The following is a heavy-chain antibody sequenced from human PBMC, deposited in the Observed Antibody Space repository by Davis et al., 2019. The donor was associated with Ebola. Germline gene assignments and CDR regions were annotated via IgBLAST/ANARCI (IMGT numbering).Heavy chain of an antibody. V-gene: IGHV3-30*18. Sequence: SLNISCGVFGFTFSNYPMSWVRQAPGKGLEWVAGMSSDDSDEYDGRYKNYADSVQGRFIIRRDNSRNTLYLEMSSLRVEDTAIYYCAKRRRMYCSANSCGGMDVWGQGTTVTVSS. CDR3: AKRRRMYCSANSCGGMDV. J-gene: IGHJ6*02. CDR1: GFTFSNYP. CDR2: MSSDDSDE. D-gene: IGHD2-2*01.